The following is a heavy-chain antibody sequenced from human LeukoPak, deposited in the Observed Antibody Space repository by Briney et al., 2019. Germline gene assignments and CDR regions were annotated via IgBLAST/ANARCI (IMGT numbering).Heavy chain of an antibody. D-gene: IGHD3-22*01. CDR3: ARGPYSYDSSGAFDI. J-gene: IGHJ3*02. CDR2: VSSSGST. Sequence: SETLSLTCTVSGDSISSGGYYWSWIRRPAGKGLEWIVRVSSSGSTNYNPSLKSRVTISVDTSKNQFSLKLSSVTAADTAVYFCARGPYSYDSSGAFDIWGQGTMVTVSS. CDR1: GDSISSGGYY. V-gene: IGHV4-61*02.